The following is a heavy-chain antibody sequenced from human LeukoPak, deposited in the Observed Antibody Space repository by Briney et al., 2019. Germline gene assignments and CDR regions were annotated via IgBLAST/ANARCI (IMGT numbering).Heavy chain of an antibody. D-gene: IGHD6-6*01. CDR1: GGSVRRGNYY. CDR2: IYTSGTT. CDR3: ARWSGSVTARNYYYYMDV. V-gene: IGHV4-61*02. J-gene: IGHJ6*03. Sequence: KASETLSLTCTVSGGSVRRGNYYWTWIRQPAGGGLEWIGRIYTSGTTDYNPSLRTRVTISVDASRNQFSLNLSSVTAADTAVYYCARWSGSVTARNYYYYMDVWGEGTTVTVSS.